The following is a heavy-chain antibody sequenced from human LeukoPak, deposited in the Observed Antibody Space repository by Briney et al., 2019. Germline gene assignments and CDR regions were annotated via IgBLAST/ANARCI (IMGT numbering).Heavy chain of an antibody. Sequence: PSETLSLTCAVYGGSFSGYYWSWIRQPPGKGLEWIGEINHSGSTNYNPSLKSRVTISVDTSKNQFSLKLSSVTAADTAVYYCVGYYYDSSGYDYWGQGTLVTVSS. CDR1: GGSFSGYY. V-gene: IGHV4-34*01. CDR2: INHSGST. CDR3: VGYYYDSSGYDY. D-gene: IGHD3-22*01. J-gene: IGHJ4*02.